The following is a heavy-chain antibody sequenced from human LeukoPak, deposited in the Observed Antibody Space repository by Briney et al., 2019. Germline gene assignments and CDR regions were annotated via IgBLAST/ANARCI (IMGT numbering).Heavy chain of an antibody. CDR3: ARHSVYYDSSGYYYTRDAFDI. CDR1: GYTFTGYY. D-gene: IGHD3-22*01. CDR2: INPNSGGT. V-gene: IGHV1-2*04. J-gene: IGHJ3*02. Sequence: ASVKVSCKASGYTFTGYYMHWVRQAPGQGLEWMGWINPNSGGTNYAQKFQGWVTMTRDTSISTAYMELSRLRSDDTAVYYCARHSVYYDSSGYYYTRDAFDIWGQGTMVTVSS.